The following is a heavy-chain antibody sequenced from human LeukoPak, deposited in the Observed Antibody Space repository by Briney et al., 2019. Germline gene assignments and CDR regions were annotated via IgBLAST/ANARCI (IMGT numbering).Heavy chain of an antibody. CDR2: ISWNSGSI. CDR1: GFTFDDYA. D-gene: IGHD6-19*01. Sequence: PGRSLRLSCAASGFTFDDYAMHWVRQAPGKGLEWVSGISWNSGSIGYADSVKGRFTISRDNAKSSLYLQMNSLRAEDMASYYCAKEIWGGYSSGWYEHWGQGTLVTVSS. CDR3: AKEIWGGYSSGWYEH. J-gene: IGHJ5*02. V-gene: IGHV3-9*03.